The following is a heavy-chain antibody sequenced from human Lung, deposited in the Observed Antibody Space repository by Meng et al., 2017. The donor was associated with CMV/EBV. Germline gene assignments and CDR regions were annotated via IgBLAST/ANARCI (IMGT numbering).Heavy chain of an antibody. D-gene: IGHD1-26*01. V-gene: IGHV4-59*01. J-gene: IGHJ4*02. CDR3: ARGSQDVKWDLDY. Sequence: SXSXSLXCTVSGGSLTNYSWTWIRQPPGKGLEWIGYIYYSGTTNYSPSLKSRVTIPVDTSKNQSPLKLTSVTATDTAHHFCARGSQDVKWDLDYLGQGTLVTVSS. CDR2: IYYSGTT. CDR1: GGSLTNYS.